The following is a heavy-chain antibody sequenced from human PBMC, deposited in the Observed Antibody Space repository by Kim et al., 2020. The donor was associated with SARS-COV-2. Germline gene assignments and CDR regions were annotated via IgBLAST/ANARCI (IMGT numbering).Heavy chain of an antibody. CDR1: GFVFSDYA. D-gene: IGHD4-17*01. CDR2: ISYDGNNR. CDR3: VRDRLQYHGDYYFDF. J-gene: IGHJ4*02. Sequence: GGSLRLSCAASGFVFSDYAMHWVRQAPGKGLEWLTIISYDGNNRYYTDSIKGRFTISRDNSKNTLFLEMNTVTPGDTGLYYCVRDRLQYHGDYYFDFWGPGTPVAVSS. V-gene: IGHV3-30*04.